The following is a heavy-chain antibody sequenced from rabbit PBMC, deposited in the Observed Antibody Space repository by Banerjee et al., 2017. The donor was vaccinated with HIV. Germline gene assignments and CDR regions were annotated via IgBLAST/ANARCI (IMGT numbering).Heavy chain of an antibody. D-gene: IGHD7-1*01. CDR1: GSDISSYY. CDR2: IYVGYSGST. CDR3: ARDTGTSFSSYGMDL. J-gene: IGHJ6*01. V-gene: IGHV1S40*01. Sequence: QSLEESGGALVKPGASLTLNCTASGSDISSYYMCWVRQAPGKGLEWIACIYVGYSGSTDYASWAKGRFTISKTSSTTVTLQMTSLTAADTATYFCARDTGTSFSSYGMDLWGPGTLVTVS.